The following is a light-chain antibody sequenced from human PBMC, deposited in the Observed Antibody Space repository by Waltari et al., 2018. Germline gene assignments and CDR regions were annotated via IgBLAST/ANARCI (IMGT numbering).Light chain of an antibody. CDR2: HDT. J-gene: IGLJ3*02. V-gene: IGLV3-21*02. Sequence: SYVLTQPPSVSVAPGQTATITCTGDNIDSRRVTWYQPKPGRAPVLVIYHDTGRPAGIPQRFSGVHSWNTVTLTITRVEAGDEADYFCQVWDTGHDYVVFGGGTKLTVL. CDR1: NIDSRR. CDR3: QVWDTGHDYVV.